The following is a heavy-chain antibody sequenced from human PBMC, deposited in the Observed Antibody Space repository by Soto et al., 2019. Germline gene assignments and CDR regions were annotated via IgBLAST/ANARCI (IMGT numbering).Heavy chain of an antibody. D-gene: IGHD3-10*01. CDR3: SRIRGWGWLGPNED. Sequence: QVTLKESGPVLVKPTETLTLTCTVSGFSLSNARMSVSWIRQPPGKALEWLAHIFSNDAKSYSPSLKSTLTITNDNSKSQVVLPMTNMDPVGTDTDYCSRIRGWGWLGPNEDWGQGTLVTVSS. V-gene: IGHV2-26*01. CDR2: IFSNDAK. J-gene: IGHJ4*02. CDR1: GFSLSNARMS.